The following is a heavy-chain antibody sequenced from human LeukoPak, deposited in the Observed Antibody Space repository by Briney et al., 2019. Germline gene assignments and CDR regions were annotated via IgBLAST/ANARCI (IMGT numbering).Heavy chain of an antibody. Sequence: GESLKISCKASGYKFTSYWIGWVRQMPGKGLEWMGIIYPGDSDTRYSPSFQGQVTISADKSISTAYLQWSSLKASDTAMYYCARGDDYVWGSSRRPRHFDAFDIWGQGTMVTVSS. CDR1: GYKFTSYW. CDR2: IYPGDSDT. J-gene: IGHJ3*02. V-gene: IGHV5-51*01. CDR3: ARGDDYVWGSSRRPRHFDAFDI. D-gene: IGHD3-16*01.